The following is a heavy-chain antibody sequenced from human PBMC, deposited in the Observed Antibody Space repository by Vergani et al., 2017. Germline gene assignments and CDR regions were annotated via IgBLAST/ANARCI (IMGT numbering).Heavy chain of an antibody. V-gene: IGHV4-59*01. CDR1: GGSISSYY. Sequence: QVQLQESGPGLVKPSETLSLTCTVSGGSISSYYWSWIRQPPGKGLEWIGYIYYSGSTNYNPSLKSRVTISVDTSKNQFSLNLSSVTAADTAVYYCARDFGTYSSSGINWFDPWGQGTLVTVSS. D-gene: IGHD6-6*01. CDR3: ARDFGTYSSSGINWFDP. J-gene: IGHJ5*02. CDR2: IYYSGST.